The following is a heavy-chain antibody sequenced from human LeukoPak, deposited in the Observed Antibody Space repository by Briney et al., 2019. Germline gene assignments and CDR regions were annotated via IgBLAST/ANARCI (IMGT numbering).Heavy chain of an antibody. J-gene: IGHJ6*02. Sequence: PGGSLRLSCAASGFTFSSYNMNWVRQAPGKGLEWISYISSSRSTRYYADFVKGRFTISRDNAKNSLYLQMNSLRAEDTAVYYCAAYKGYSNYVLVYYYGMDVWGQGTTVTVSS. CDR3: AAYKGYSNYVLVYYYGMDV. CDR2: ISSSRSTR. CDR1: GFTFSSYN. V-gene: IGHV3-48*04. D-gene: IGHD4-11*01.